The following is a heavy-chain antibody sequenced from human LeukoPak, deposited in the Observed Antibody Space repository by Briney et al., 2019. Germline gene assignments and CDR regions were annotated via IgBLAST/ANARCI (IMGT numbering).Heavy chain of an antibody. D-gene: IGHD5-18*01. V-gene: IGHV4-34*01. CDR1: GGSFRGYY. Sequence: SETLSLTCAVVGGSFRGYYWSWIRQSPGKGLEWIGEINHRGSTTYNPSLTSRVTISVDTSKNQFSLKLSSPTAADTAVYFCARSHLWPTGTFDIWDQGTMVTVSS. J-gene: IGHJ3*02. CDR2: INHRGST. CDR3: ARSHLWPTGTFDI.